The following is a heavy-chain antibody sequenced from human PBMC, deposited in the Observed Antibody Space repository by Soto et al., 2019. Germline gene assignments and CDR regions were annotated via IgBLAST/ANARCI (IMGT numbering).Heavy chain of an antibody. CDR3: ARGSGWEYQVQLPYYYYGMGV. D-gene: IGHD2-2*01. J-gene: IGHJ6*02. Sequence: QVQLVQSGAEVKKPGSSVKVSCKASGDTFSSYDISWVRQAPGQGLEWMGGIIPIFGTANYAQKFQGRVTRTADVCTSVADMGLSSLRSEETAVYYCARGSGWEYQVQLPYYYYGMGVWGQGTPVTVSS. CDR2: IIPIFGTA. CDR1: GDTFSSYD. V-gene: IGHV1-69*01.